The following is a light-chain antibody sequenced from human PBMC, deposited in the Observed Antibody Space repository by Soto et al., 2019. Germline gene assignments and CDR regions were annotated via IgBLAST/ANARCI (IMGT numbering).Light chain of an antibody. CDR1: SSDVGGYNY. J-gene: IGLJ1*01. CDR3: GSYAGNTYV. CDR2: EVS. Sequence: QSALTQPPSASGSPGQSVTISCTGTSSDVGGYNYVSWYQQHPGKAPKLMIYEVSQRPSGVPDRFSGSKSGNTASLTVSGLQAEDEADYYCGSYAGNTYVFGTGTKVTVL. V-gene: IGLV2-8*01.